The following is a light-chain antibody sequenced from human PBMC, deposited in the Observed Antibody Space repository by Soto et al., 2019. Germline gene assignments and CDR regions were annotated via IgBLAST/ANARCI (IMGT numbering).Light chain of an antibody. CDR1: QSINSY. CDR3: QQYITYSRT. J-gene: IGKJ1*01. Sequence: DIQMTQSPSSLSASVGDRVTITCRASQSINSYLNWYQQKPGKAPKLLIYDASSLERGVPSRFSGSGSGTEFTLTISSLQPDDFATYYCQQYITYSRTFGQGTKVDIK. V-gene: IGKV1-5*01. CDR2: DAS.